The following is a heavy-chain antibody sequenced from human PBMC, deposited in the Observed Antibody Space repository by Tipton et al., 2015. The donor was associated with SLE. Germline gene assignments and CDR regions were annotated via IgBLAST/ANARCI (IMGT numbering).Heavy chain of an antibody. CDR1: GDSVSSGLYY. D-gene: IGHD2-2*01. J-gene: IGHJ4*02. V-gene: IGHV4-61*03. CDR2: VHYTGTT. CDR3: ARDSYLFPAVTMY. Sequence: TLSLTCTVSGDSVSSGLYYWSWIRQPPGQGLEWIGYVHYTGTTNYNPSLRSRVTMSLDTSKKHFSLELSSVTAADTAVYYCARDSYLFPAVTMYWGQGALVTVSS.